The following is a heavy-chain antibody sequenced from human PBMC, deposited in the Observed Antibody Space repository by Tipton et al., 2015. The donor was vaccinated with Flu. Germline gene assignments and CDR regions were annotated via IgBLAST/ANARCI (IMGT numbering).Heavy chain of an antibody. CDR1: GGSIRSSSYY. J-gene: IGHJ4*02. D-gene: IGHD3-22*01. CDR3: ARDDSGFNDY. Sequence: TLSLTCTVSGGSIRSSSYYWGWIRQPPGKGPEWIGSMLYGGSTYYNPSLESRVTISLDTSKNQFSLKLSSVTAADTAVYYCARDDSGFNDYWGPGTLVTASS. V-gene: IGHV4-39*07. CDR2: MLYGGST.